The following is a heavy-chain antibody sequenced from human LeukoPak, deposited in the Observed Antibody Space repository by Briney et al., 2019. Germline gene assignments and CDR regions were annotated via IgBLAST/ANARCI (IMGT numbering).Heavy chain of an antibody. Sequence: GGSLRLSCAASGFTFSSYAMSWVRQAPGKGLEWVSAISGSGGSTYYTDSVKGRFTISRDNSKNTLYLQMNSLRAEDTAVYYCAKDRNRRDGYNDWGQGTLVTVSS. J-gene: IGHJ4*02. CDR1: GFTFSSYA. CDR3: AKDRNRRDGYND. CDR2: ISGSGGST. D-gene: IGHD5-24*01. V-gene: IGHV3-23*01.